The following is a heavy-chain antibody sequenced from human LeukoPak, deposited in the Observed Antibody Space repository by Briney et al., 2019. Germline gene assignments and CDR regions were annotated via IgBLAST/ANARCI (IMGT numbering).Heavy chain of an antibody. Sequence: AGGSLRLSCAASVDTLSVYSGNGGRHAPGEGGGCVSYISSSRSTIYYAESVKGRFTISKDNAKNTLYLQMNSLRDEDTAVYYCARAGWYSHWFDPWGQGTLVTVSS. CDR1: VDTLSVYS. D-gene: IGHD6-19*01. V-gene: IGHV3-48*02. J-gene: IGHJ5*02. CDR3: ARAGWYSHWFDP. CDR2: ISSSRSTI.